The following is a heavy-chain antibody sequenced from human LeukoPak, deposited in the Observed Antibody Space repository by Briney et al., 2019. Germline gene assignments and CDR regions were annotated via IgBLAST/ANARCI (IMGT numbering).Heavy chain of an antibody. CDR3: AKDGGGWYYSDY. D-gene: IGHD6-19*01. V-gene: IGHV3-43D*03. CDR1: GFTFDDYA. J-gene: IGHJ4*02. Sequence: PGGSLRLSCAASGFTFDDYAMHWVRQAPGKGLEWVSLISWDGGSTYYADSAKGRFTISRDNSKNSLYLQMNSLRAEDTALYYCAKDGGGWYYSDYWGQGTLVTVSS. CDR2: ISWDGGST.